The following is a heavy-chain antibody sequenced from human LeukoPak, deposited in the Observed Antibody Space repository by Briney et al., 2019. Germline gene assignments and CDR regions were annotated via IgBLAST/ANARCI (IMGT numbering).Heavy chain of an antibody. CDR3: ARAWYYYDSSGYYPFDY. V-gene: IGHV4-59*12. D-gene: IGHD3-22*01. CDR2: IYNSGST. J-gene: IGHJ4*02. Sequence: SETLSLTCTVSGGSISSYYWSWIRQPPGKGLEWIGYIYNSGSTSYNPSLKSRVTISVDTSKNQFSLKLSSVTAADTAVYYCARAWYYYDSSGYYPFDYWGQGTLVTVSS. CDR1: GGSISSYY.